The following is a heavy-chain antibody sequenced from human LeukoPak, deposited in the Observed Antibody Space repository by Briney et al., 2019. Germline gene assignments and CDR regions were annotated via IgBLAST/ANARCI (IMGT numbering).Heavy chain of an antibody. J-gene: IGHJ4*02. CDR2: INHSGST. CDR1: GGSFSGYY. D-gene: IGHD5-24*01. CDR3: ARGRWAARY. V-gene: IGHV4-34*01. Sequence: SETLSLTCAVYGGSFSGYYRSWIRQPPGKGLEWIGEINHSGSTNYNPSLKSRVTISVDTSKNQFSLKLSSVTAADTAVYYCARGRWAARYWGQGTLVTVSS.